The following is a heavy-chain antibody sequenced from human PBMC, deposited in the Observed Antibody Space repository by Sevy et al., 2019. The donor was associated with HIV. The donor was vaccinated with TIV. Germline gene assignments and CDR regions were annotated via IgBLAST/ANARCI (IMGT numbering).Heavy chain of an antibody. D-gene: IGHD6-19*01. Sequence: GGSLRLSCAASGFTFSSYAMSWVRQAPGKGLEWVSAISGSGGSTYYADSVKGRFTISRDNSKNTLYLQMNSLRAEDTAVYYCAKVTAVAGPYYYYYGMDVWGQGTTVTVSS. CDR2: ISGSGGST. J-gene: IGHJ6*02. V-gene: IGHV3-23*01. CDR1: GFTFSSYA. CDR3: AKVTAVAGPYYYYYGMDV.